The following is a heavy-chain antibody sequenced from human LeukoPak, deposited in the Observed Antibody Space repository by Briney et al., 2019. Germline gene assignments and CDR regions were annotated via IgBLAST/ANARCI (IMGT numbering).Heavy chain of an antibody. Sequence: ASVKVSCKASGYTFTGYYMHWVRQAPGQGLEWMGWINPNSGGTNYAQKFQGRVTMTRDTSISTAYMELSRLRSDDTAVYYCARNSPYRSSSRRFDYWGQGTLVTVSS. CDR2: INPNSGGT. CDR1: GYTFTGYY. CDR3: ARNSPYRSSSRRFDY. J-gene: IGHJ4*02. D-gene: IGHD6-6*01. V-gene: IGHV1-2*02.